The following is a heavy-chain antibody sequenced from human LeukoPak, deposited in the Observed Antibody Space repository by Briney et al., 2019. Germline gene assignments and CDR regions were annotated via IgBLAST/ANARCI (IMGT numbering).Heavy chain of an antibody. CDR2: ISAYNGNT. CDR3: ARVPLNYDILIGYDY. Sequence: ASVKVSCKASGYTFTSYGISWVRQAPGQGLEWMGWISAYNGNTNYAQKLQGRVTMTTDTSTSTAYMELRSLRSDDTAVYYCARVPLNYDILIGYDYWGQGTLVTVSS. J-gene: IGHJ4*02. CDR1: GYTFTSYG. V-gene: IGHV1-18*04. D-gene: IGHD3-9*01.